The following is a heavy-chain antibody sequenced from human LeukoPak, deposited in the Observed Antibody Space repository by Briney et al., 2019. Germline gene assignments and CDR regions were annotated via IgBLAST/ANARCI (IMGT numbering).Heavy chain of an antibody. CDR2: ISWNSGSI. CDR1: GFTFDDYA. CDR3: SKDIYASGPAGIDS. D-gene: IGHD2/OR15-2a*01. V-gene: IGHV3-9*01. J-gene: IGHJ4*02. Sequence: GGSLRLSRAASGFTFDDYAMHWVRQAPGKGLEWVSGISWNSGSIGYADSVKGRFTISRDNAKNSLYLQMNSLRAEDSALYYCSKDIYASGPAGIDSWGQGTLVTVSS.